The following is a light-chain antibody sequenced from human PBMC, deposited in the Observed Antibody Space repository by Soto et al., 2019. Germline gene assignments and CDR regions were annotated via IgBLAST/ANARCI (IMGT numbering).Light chain of an antibody. CDR3: QQYGRSPFT. CDR1: QRINNNF. Sequence: EIVLTQSPGTLSLSPGERATLSCRASQRINNNFLAWFKQKPGLAPRLLIHGASTRASGVPARFSGGGSGTDFVLTISRLEPEDFAVYYCQQYGRSPFTFGQGTKLQIK. J-gene: IGKJ2*01. CDR2: GAS. V-gene: IGKV3-20*01.